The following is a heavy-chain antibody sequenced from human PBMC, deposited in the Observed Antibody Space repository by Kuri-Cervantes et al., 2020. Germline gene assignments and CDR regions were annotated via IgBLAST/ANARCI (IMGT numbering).Heavy chain of an antibody. V-gene: IGHV3-33*01. CDR2: IWYDGSNK. CDR3: ARVKVDFWSGCYSDY. D-gene: IGHD3-3*01. J-gene: IGHJ4*02. CDR1: GFTFSSYG. Sequence: GESLKISCAASGFTFSSYGMHWVRQAPGKGLEWVAVIWYDGSNKYYADSVKGRFTISRDNAKNLLYLQMNSLRPEDTAVYYCARVKVDFWSGCYSDYWGQGTPVTVSS.